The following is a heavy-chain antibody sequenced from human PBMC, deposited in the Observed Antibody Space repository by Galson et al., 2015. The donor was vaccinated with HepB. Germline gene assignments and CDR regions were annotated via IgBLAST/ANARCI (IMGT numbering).Heavy chain of an antibody. CDR2: INAGDGST. CDR1: GYSFTSYA. J-gene: IGHJ6*02. Sequence: SVKVSCKASGYSFTSYAMQWVRQAPGQRLEWMGWINAGDGSTKYSQKFQGRVTIIRDTSASTAYMELSSLRSEDTAVYYCARTDTAITYGLGVWGQGTTVTVSS. CDR3: ARTDTAITYGLGV. D-gene: IGHD5-18*01. V-gene: IGHV1-3*01.